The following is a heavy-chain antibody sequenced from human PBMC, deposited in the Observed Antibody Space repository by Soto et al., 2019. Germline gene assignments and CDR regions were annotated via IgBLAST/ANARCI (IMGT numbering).Heavy chain of an antibody. D-gene: IGHD3-3*01. Sequence: PGGSLRLSCAASGFTFSSYSMNWVRQAPGKGLEWVSSISSSSSYIYYADSVKGRFTISRDNAKNSLYLQMNSLRAADTAVYYCARAPETPSIFGVALPYFFDYWGQGTLVTVSS. CDR2: ISSSSSYI. CDR1: GFTFSSYS. V-gene: IGHV3-21*04. CDR3: ARAPETPSIFGVALPYFFDY. J-gene: IGHJ4*02.